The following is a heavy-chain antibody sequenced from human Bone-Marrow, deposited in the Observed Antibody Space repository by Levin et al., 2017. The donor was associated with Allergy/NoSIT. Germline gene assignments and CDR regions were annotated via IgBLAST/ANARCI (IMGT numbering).Heavy chain of an antibody. J-gene: IGHJ4*02. Sequence: NTGGSLRLSCAASGFSFSDNYMSWIRQAPGRGLEWVSYISSSGYTIYYADSVKGRFTISRDNGGNSLYLQMNSLRAEDTAIYYCARVVGVPNHFDYWGEGTLVTVSS. CDR1: GFSFSDNY. CDR3: ARVVGVPNHFDY. V-gene: IGHV3-11*01. CDR2: ISSSGYTI. D-gene: IGHD1-14*01.